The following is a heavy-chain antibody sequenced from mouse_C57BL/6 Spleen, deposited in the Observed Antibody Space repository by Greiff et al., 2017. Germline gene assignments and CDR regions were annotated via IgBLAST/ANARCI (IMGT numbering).Heavy chain of an antibody. CDR3: ARSDYGSSDVYFDV. Sequence: EVQLQQPGPELVKPGASVKISCKASGYSFTDYNMNWVKQSNGKSLEWIGVINPNYGTTSYNQKFKGKATLTVDQSSSTAYMQLNSLTSEDSAVYYCARSDYGSSDVYFDVWGTGTTVTVSS. CDR2: INPNYGTT. D-gene: IGHD1-1*01. V-gene: IGHV1-39*01. CDR1: GYSFTDYN. J-gene: IGHJ1*03.